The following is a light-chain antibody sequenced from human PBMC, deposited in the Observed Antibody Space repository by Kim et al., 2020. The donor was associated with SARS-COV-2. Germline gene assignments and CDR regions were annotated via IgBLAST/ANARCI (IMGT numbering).Light chain of an antibody. Sequence: LSTGESTTLSCRASKSITNDLARHQQKPGQAPSLLIYGATSRSTGIPDRFSGSGSETDFTLTISRLEPEDFAVYYCQQSGSSWAFGQGTRVEIK. J-gene: IGKJ1*01. CDR2: GAT. V-gene: IGKV3-20*01. CDR3: QQSGSSWA. CDR1: KSITND.